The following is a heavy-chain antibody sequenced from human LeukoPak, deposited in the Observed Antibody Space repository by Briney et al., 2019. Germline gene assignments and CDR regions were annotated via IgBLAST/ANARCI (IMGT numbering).Heavy chain of an antibody. Sequence: GASVKVSCKASGYTFTGYYMHWVRQAPGQGLEWTGWINPNSGGTNYAQKFQGRVTMTRDTSISTAYMELSRLRSDDTAVYYCAGSRGLRFMECPLWGQGTMVIVSS. V-gene: IGHV1-2*02. CDR3: AGSRGLRFMECPL. J-gene: IGHJ3*01. D-gene: IGHD3-3*01. CDR1: GYTFTGYY. CDR2: INPNSGGT.